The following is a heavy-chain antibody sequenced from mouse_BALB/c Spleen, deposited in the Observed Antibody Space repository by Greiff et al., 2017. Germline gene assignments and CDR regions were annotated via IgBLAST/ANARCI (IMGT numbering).Heavy chain of an antibody. Sequence: LVESGAELVKPGASLKLSCEASGYTFTSYSMYWVNQRPGRGLEWVGEINRSNGGTNFNEKLKSTATLTVDKSSSTAYMQLSSLTSEDSAVYYCTRRIPSYGNYVSYWDFDVWGAGTTLTVSS. CDR1: GYTFTSYS. V-gene: IGHV1S81*02. CDR2: INRSNGGT. CDR3: TRRIPSYGNYVSYWDFDV. D-gene: IGHD2-10*02. J-gene: IGHJ1*01.